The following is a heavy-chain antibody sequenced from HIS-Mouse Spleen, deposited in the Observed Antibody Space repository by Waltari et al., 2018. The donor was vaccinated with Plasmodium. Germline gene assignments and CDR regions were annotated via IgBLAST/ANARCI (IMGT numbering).Heavy chain of an antibody. CDR2: INHSGST. D-gene: IGHD3-10*01. CDR3: ARGLRGHYWYFDL. V-gene: IGHV4-34*01. Sequence: QVQLQQWGAGLLKPSETLSLTCAVYGGSFSGYYWSWIRQPPGKGLEWIGEINHSGSTTYNPSLKRRVTISVDTSKNQFSRKRSSVTAADTAVYYCARGLRGHYWYFDLWGRGTLVTVSS. CDR1: GGSFSGYY. J-gene: IGHJ2*01.